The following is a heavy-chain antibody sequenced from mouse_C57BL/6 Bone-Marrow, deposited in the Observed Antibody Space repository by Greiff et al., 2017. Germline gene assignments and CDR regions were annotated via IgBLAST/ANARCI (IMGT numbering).Heavy chain of an antibody. D-gene: IGHD2-3*01. J-gene: IGHJ4*01. CDR1: GFSLTSYA. CDR2: IWTGGGT. CDR3: ARNSMRDYYTMDY. V-gene: IGHV2-9-1*01. Sequence: VKLMESGPGLVAPSQSLSITCTVSGFSLTSYAISWVRQPPGKGLEWLGVIWTGGGTNYNSALKSRLSISKDNSKSQVFLKMNSLQTDDTARYYCARNSMRDYYTMDYWGQGTSVTVSS.